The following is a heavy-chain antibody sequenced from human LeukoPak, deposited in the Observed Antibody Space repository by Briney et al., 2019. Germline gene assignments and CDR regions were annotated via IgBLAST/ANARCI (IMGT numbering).Heavy chain of an antibody. D-gene: IGHD1-1*01. J-gene: IGHJ4*02. CDR3: ARGQELDDGVFDS. V-gene: IGHV3-33*01. CDR1: RFTFSDYG. CDR2: IWYDGSRR. Sequence: GGSLRLSCAASRFTFSDYGMHWVRQAPGMGLEWVAVIWYDGSRRYYADSVKGRFTISRDNSKNTLYLEMSSLRAEDTAVYYCARGQELDDGVFDSWGQGTLVTVSA.